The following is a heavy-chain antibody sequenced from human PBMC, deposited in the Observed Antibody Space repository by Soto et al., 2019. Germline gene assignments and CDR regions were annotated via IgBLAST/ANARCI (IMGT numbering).Heavy chain of an antibody. CDR3: AREVVNDILTGLPGSYYFDY. D-gene: IGHD3-9*01. CDR2: INPSGGST. Sequence: QVQLVQSGAEVKKPGASVKVSCKASGYTFTSYYMHWVRQAPGQGLEWMGIINPSGGSTSYAQKFQGRVTMTRDTSTSTVYMELSSLRSEDTAVYYCAREVVNDILTGLPGSYYFDYWGQGTLVTVSS. J-gene: IGHJ4*02. CDR1: GYTFTSYY. V-gene: IGHV1-46*01.